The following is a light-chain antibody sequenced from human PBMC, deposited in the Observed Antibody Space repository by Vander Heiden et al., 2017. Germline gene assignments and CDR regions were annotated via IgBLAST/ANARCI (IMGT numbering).Light chain of an antibody. CDR3: QQRSHWPLT. CDR2: DAS. V-gene: IGKV3-11*01. Sequence: EIVMPPSPAPLSLPAGQRATLSCRASQNIRNYLGWYQQKPDQPPRLLMCDASNRATGVPARFSGSGWGTDFTLTISSLEPEDFAVYYCQQRSHWPLTFGGGTKVEI. CDR1: QNIRNY. J-gene: IGKJ4*01.